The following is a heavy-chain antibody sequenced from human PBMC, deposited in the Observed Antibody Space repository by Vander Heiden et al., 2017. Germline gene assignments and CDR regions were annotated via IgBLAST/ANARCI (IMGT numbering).Heavy chain of an antibody. CDR1: GFTFSSYG. CDR2: ISHDGSNK. V-gene: IGHV3-30*18. Sequence: QVQLVESGGGVVQRGRSLRLSCAASGFTFSSYGLHLVRQAPGKGLEWVAVISHDGSNKYYADSVKGRFTVSRDNSKNTMYLQMNSLRAEDTAVYYCANGCSSTSCYTEYFQHWGQGTLVTVSS. D-gene: IGHD2-2*02. J-gene: IGHJ1*01. CDR3: ANGCSSTSCYTEYFQH.